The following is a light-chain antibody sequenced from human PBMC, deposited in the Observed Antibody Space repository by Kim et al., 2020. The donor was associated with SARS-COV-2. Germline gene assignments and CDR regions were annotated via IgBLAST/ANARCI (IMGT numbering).Light chain of an antibody. J-gene: IGLJ3*02. V-gene: IGLV1-44*01. CDR3: AAWDDRLNGWV. CDR1: TSNIGSNT. CDR2: SNN. Sequence: GPRATIPCSGRTSNIGSNTVNWYQQLPGTAPKVLIYSNNQRPSGVPDRFSGSKSGTSASLAISGLQSEDEADYHCAAWDDRLNGWVFGGGTQLTVL.